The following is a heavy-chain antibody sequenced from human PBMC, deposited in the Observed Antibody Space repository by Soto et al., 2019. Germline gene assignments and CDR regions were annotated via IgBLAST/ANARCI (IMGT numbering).Heavy chain of an antibody. CDR2: ISPSGGST. Sequence: EASVKVSCKASGYIFVNYGIHWVRQAPGQGLEWMGIISPSGGSTSYAQKFQGRVTMTRDTSTSTVYMELSSLRSEDTAVYYCARARDYGSSRGAFDIWGQGTMVTVSS. CDR3: ARARDYGSSRGAFDI. D-gene: IGHD3-22*01. J-gene: IGHJ3*02. CDR1: GYIFVNYG. V-gene: IGHV1-46*01.